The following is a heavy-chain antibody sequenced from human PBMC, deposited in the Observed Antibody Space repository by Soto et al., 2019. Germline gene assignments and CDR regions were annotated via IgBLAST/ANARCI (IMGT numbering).Heavy chain of an antibody. CDR3: ARGVDTMVRGVTPPHYYYYYGMDV. CDR2: IYYSGST. Sequence: SETLSLTCTVSGGSISSYYWSWIRQPPGKGLEWIGYIYYSGSTNYNPSLKSRVTISVDTSKNQFSLKLSSVTAADTAVYYCARGVDTMVRGVTPPHYYYYYGMDVWGQGTTVTVS. J-gene: IGHJ6*02. D-gene: IGHD3-10*01. CDR1: GGSISSYY. V-gene: IGHV4-59*01.